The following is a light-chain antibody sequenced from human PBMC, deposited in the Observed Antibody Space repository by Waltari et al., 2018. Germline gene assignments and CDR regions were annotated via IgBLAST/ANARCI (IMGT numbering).Light chain of an antibody. CDR1: TSDFDDSYY. J-gene: IGLJ3*02. CDR2: DVR. V-gene: IGLV2-14*03. Sequence: QSALTQPASVSGSPGQSVTISCTGTTSDFDDSYYVSWYQQHPGKAPNLVMYDVRKRPSGVSNRFSGSKSGNTASLPISGLQADDEANYYCSSYAGSNSIVFGGGTRLTVL. CDR3: SSYAGSNSIV.